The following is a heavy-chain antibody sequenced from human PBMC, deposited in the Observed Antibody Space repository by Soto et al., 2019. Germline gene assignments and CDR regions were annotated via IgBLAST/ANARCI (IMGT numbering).Heavy chain of an antibody. Sequence: QVQLVQSGAEVKKPGSSVKVSCKASGGTFSSYTISWVRQAPGQGLEWMGRIIPILGIANYAQKFQGRVTMTAGKPTSTAYMELSSLRSEDTAVYYCARAMGSGSYSYYGMDVWGQGTTVTVSS. CDR3: ARAMGSGSYSYYGMDV. D-gene: IGHD1-26*01. CDR1: GGTFSSYT. V-gene: IGHV1-69*02. CDR2: IIPILGIA. J-gene: IGHJ6*02.